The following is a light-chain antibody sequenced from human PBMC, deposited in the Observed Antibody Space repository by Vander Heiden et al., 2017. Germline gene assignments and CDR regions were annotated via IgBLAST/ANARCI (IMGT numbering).Light chain of an antibody. CDR1: QSVNSNY. V-gene: IGKV3-20*01. Sequence: ENVFTQSPASLSLSPVESTAISCRAGQSVNSNYFAWYQQKPGKAPRLLIYGTSHRATGIPDRFSVSGSVTDFTLTIARLEPEDFAVYYCQQFGSLPYTFGQGTKLEFK. CDR2: GTS. CDR3: QQFGSLPYT. J-gene: IGKJ2*01.